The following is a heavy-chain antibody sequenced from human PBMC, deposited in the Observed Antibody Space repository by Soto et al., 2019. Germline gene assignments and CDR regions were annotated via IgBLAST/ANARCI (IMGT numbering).Heavy chain of an antibody. CDR3: ARGPGWSGFFDY. CDR1: GFTFSSNS. V-gene: IGHV3-21*01. Sequence: EVQLVESGGGLVKPGGSLRLSCAASGFTFSSNSMNWVRQAPGKGLEWVAAITSSSSYTYYADSVKGRFTISRDNAENSLFLQLNSLRAEDTAVYYCARGPGWSGFFDYWGHGTLVTVSS. D-gene: IGHD3-3*01. J-gene: IGHJ4*01. CDR2: ITSSSSYT.